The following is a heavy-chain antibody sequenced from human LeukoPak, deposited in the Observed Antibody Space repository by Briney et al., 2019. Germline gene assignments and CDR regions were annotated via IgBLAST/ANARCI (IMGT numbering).Heavy chain of an antibody. D-gene: IGHD3-16*01. Sequence: PSETLSLTCTVSGGSISSYYWSWIRQPPGKGLEWIGYIYTSGSTNYNPSLKSRVTISVDTSKNQFSLKLSSVTAADTAVYYCARAPPLRYVDYWGQGTLVTVSS. CDR1: GGSISSYY. J-gene: IGHJ4*02. CDR3: ARAPPLRYVDY. CDR2: IYTSGST. V-gene: IGHV4-4*09.